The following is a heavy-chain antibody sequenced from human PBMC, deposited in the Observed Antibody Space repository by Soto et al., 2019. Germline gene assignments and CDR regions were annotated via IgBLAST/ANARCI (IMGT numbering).Heavy chain of an antibody. J-gene: IGHJ4*02. D-gene: IGHD3-16*01. CDR3: ARDYSYACDY. Sequence: EVQLLESGGGLVQPGGSLRLSCAVSGFTFSSFAMSWVRQAPGKGLEWVSVISSSGGTTYYADSVKGRFTISRDNSKNSLYLQMNSLRAEATGVYYCARDYSYACDYWGQGTLVTVSS. CDR1: GFTFSSFA. CDR2: ISSSGGTT. V-gene: IGHV3-23*01.